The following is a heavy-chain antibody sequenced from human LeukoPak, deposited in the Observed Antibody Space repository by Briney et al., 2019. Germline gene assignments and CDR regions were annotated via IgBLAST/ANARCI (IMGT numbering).Heavy chain of an antibody. V-gene: IGHV4-30-4*08. D-gene: IGHD6-13*01. CDR1: GGSISSGDYY. CDR3: ARVRSSTLYAFDI. CDR2: IYYSGST. Sequence: SETLSLTCTVSGGSISSGDYYWSWIRQPPGKGLEWIGYIYYSGSTYYNPSLKSRVTISVDTSKNQFSLKLSSVTAADTAVYYCARVRSSTLYAFDIWGQGTKATVSS. J-gene: IGHJ3*02.